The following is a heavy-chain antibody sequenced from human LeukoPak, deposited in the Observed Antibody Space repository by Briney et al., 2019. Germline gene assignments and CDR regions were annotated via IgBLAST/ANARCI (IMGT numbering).Heavy chain of an antibody. J-gene: IGHJ4*02. CDR2: ISSSSSYT. Sequence: GGSLRLSCAASGFTVSSNYMSWIRQAPGKGLEWVSYISSSSSYTNYADSVKGRFTISRDNAKNSLYLQMNSLRAEDTAVYYCARGQQWLDFDYWGQGTLVTVSS. D-gene: IGHD6-19*01. CDR3: ARGQQWLDFDY. V-gene: IGHV3-11*05. CDR1: GFTVSSNY.